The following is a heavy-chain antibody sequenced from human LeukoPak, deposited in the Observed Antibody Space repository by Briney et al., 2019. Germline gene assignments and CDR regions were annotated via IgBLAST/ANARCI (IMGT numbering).Heavy chain of an antibody. CDR3: ARARGSSESYYFDY. Sequence: SETLSLTCAVYGGSFSGYYWSWIRQPPGKGLEWIGEINHSGSTNYNPSLKSRVTISVDTSKNQFSLKLSSVTAADTAVYYCARARGSSESYYFDYWGQGTLVTVSS. V-gene: IGHV4-34*01. D-gene: IGHD6-6*01. CDR1: GGSFSGYY. J-gene: IGHJ4*02. CDR2: INHSGST.